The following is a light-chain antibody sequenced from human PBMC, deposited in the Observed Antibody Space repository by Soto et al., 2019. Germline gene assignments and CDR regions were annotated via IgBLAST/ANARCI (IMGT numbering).Light chain of an antibody. CDR1: QDLRSS. V-gene: IGKV3-15*01. J-gene: IGKJ1*01. Sequence: VMALSPATLSVSPGERVTLSCRASQDLRSSLAWYQQKPGQAPRLLISGASTRATGIPARFSGSGSGTEFTLTIMSLQPDELASCYCHRYSRYGTFGQGTKVDIK. CDR3: HRYSRYGT. CDR2: GAS.